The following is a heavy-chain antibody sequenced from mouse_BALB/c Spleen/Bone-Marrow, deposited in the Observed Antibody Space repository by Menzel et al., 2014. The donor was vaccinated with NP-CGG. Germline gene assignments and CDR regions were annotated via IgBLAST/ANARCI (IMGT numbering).Heavy chain of an antibody. CDR1: GYTFTDYV. CDR2: IYPGSGSI. Sequence: QVQLKHSGPELVKPGASVKMSCKASGYTFTDYVISWVKQRTGQGLEWIGEIYPGSGSIYYNEKFKGKATLTADKSSNTAYMQLSSLTSEDSAVYFCAGELRFGYWGQGTLVTVSA. CDR3: AGELRFGY. V-gene: IGHV1-77*01. J-gene: IGHJ3*01.